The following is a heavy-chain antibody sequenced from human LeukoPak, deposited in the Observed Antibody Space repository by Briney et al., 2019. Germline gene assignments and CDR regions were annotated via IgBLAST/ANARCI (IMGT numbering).Heavy chain of an antibody. V-gene: IGHV3-23*01. J-gene: IGHJ3*02. CDR3: AKGSSGYDAFDI. D-gene: IGHD5-12*01. CDR2: ISASGGST. CDR1: GFTFSSYA. Sequence: GGSLRLSCAASGFTFSSYAMSWVRQAPGKGLEWVSAISASGGSTYYADSVKGRFTISRDSSKNTLYLQMNSLRAEDTAVYYCAKGSSGYDAFDIWGQGTMVTVSS.